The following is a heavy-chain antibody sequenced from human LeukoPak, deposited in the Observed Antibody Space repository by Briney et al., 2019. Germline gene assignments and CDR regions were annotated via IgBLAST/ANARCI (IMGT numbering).Heavy chain of an antibody. CDR2: IYYSGST. D-gene: IGHD3-16*01. J-gene: IGHJ5*02. CDR3: ASTVGEEGFDP. Sequence: PSETLSLTCTVSGGSISSYYWGWIRQPPGKGLEWIGSIYYSGSTYYNPSLKSRVTISVDKSKNQFSLKLSSVTAADTAVYYCASTVGEEGFDPWGQGTLVTVSS. CDR1: GGSISSYY. V-gene: IGHV4-39*07.